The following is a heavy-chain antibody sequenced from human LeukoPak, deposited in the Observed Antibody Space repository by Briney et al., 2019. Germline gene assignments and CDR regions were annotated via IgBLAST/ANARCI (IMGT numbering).Heavy chain of an antibody. CDR2: ISSNGDST. CDR3: VRGYSFGPYGMDV. J-gene: IGHJ6*02. Sequence: GGSLRLSCSGSGFTLSFYAMHWVRQAPGKGLEYVSTISSNGDSTQYADSVKGRFSISRDNSKNTLYLQMSSLRAEDTAVYFCVRGYSFGPYGMDVWGQGTTVTVSS. CDR1: GFTLSFYA. V-gene: IGHV3-64D*06. D-gene: IGHD2-15*01.